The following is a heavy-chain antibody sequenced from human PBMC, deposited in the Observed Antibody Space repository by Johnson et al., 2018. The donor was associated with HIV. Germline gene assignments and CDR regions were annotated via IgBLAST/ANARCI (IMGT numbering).Heavy chain of an antibody. CDR1: GFTFCSNA. J-gene: IGHJ3*02. V-gene: IGHV3-30*02. CDR3: AKGSGSGWLRDAFDI. CDR2: IVYDGSKK. D-gene: IGHD6-19*01. Sequence: QVQLVESGGGVVRPGGSLRLSCAASGFTFCSNAMHWVRQAPGKGLEWVAFIVYDGSKKYYADSVKGRFTISRDNSKNTLYLEMNSLRAEDTAVYYCAKGSGSGWLRDAFDIWGQGTMVTVSS.